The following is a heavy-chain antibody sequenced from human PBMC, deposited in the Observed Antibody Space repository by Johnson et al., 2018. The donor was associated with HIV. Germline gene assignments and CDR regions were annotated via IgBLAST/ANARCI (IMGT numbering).Heavy chain of an antibody. CDR2: IKSKTDGGTT. V-gene: IGHV3-15*01. Sequence: VQLVESGGGLIKPGGSLRLSCAAPGFTFSNAWMSWVRQAPGKGLEWVGHIKSKTDGGTTDYAAPVKGRFTISRDDSKNTLYLQINSLKTDDTAVYYCTTVRGAFDIWGQGTMVTVSS. CDR3: TTVRGAFDI. J-gene: IGHJ3*02. D-gene: IGHD3-16*01. CDR1: GFTFSNAW.